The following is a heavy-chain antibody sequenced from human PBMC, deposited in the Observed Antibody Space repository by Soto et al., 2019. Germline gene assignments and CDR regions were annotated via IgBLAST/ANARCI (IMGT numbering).Heavy chain of an antibody. CDR1: GASISTGGYS. D-gene: IGHD1-26*01. CDR2: IYESGRT. CDR3: ARGDRYSGSFSDYFDP. Sequence: SETLSLTCIVSGASISTGGYSWRWIRQPPGKGPEWIGYIYESGRTYYKPSLKSRASISMDKSRNQFSVRLTSVTASDTAVYFCARGDRYSGSFSDYFDPWGQGTLVTVSS. V-gene: IGHV4-30-2*01. J-gene: IGHJ5*02.